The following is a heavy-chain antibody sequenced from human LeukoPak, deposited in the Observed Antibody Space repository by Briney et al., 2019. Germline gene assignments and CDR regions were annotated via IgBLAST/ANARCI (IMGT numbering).Heavy chain of an antibody. V-gene: IGHV3-7*01. D-gene: IGHD3-22*01. Sequence: GGSLRLSCAASGFTFSSYWMSWVRQAPGKGLEWVANIKQDGSEKYYVDSVKGRFTISRDNAKNSLYLQMNSLRAEDTAVYYCARGITMIVVVPYAPDAFDIWGQGTMVTVSS. J-gene: IGHJ3*02. CDR3: ARGITMIVVVPYAPDAFDI. CDR2: IKQDGSEK. CDR1: GFTFSSYW.